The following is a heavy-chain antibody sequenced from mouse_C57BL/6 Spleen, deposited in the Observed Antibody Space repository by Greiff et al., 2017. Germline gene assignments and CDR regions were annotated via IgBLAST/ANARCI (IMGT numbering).Heavy chain of an antibody. J-gene: IGHJ2*01. V-gene: IGHV5-4*01. CDR1: GFTFSSYA. CDR2: ISDGGSYT. CDR3: AREGTFTTADY. Sequence: EVQLQESGGGLVKPGGSLKLSCAASGFTFSSYAMSWVRQTPEKRLEWVATISDGGSYTYYPDNVKGRFTISRDNAKNNLYLQMSHLKSEDTAMYYCAREGTFTTADYWGQGTTLTVSS. D-gene: IGHD1-2*01.